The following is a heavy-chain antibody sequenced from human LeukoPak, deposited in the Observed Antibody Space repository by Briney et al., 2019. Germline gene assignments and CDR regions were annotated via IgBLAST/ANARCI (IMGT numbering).Heavy chain of an antibody. V-gene: IGHV1-2*02. CDR1: GYTFTGYY. CDR3: ARSTANDAFDI. D-gene: IGHD5-18*01. CDR2: INPNSGGT. J-gene: IGHJ3*02. Sequence: GASVKVSCKASGYTFTGYYMHWVRQAPGQGLEWMGWINPNSGGTNYAQMFQGRVTMTRDTSISTAYMELSRLRSDDTAVYYCARSTANDAFDIWGQGTMVTVPS.